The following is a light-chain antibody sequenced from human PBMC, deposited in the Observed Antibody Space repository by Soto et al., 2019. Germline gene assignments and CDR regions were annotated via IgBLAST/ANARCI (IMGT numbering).Light chain of an antibody. CDR1: SSNIGAGYD. J-gene: IGLJ3*02. V-gene: IGLV1-40*01. Sequence: SVLTQPPSVSGAPGQRDTISCTGSSSNIGAGYDVHWYQQLPGTAPKLLIQGNSNRPSGVPDRFSGSKSGTSASLAITGLQAEDEADYYCQSYDSSLSGWVFGGGTKLTVL. CDR3: QSYDSSLSGWV. CDR2: GNS.